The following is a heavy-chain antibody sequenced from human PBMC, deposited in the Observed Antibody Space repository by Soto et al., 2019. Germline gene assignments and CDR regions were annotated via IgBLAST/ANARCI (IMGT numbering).Heavy chain of an antibody. D-gene: IGHD3-22*01. CDR1: GFTFSSYA. V-gene: IGHV3-23*01. Sequence: EVQLLESGGGLVQPGGSLRLSCAASGFTFSSYAMSWVRQAPGKGLGWVSAISGSGGSTYYADSVKGRFTISRDNSKNTLYLQMNSLRAEDTAVYYGAKDGNYYASSGLFDYWGQGTLVTVSS. CDR3: AKDGNYYASSGLFDY. CDR2: ISGSGGST. J-gene: IGHJ4*02.